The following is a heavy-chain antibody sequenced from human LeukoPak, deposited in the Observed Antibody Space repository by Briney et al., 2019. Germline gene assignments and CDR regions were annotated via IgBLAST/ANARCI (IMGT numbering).Heavy chain of an antibody. Sequence: KPSETLSLTCSVSGVSITGSSFYWGWIRQPPGKGLEWIGEINHSGSTNYNPSLKSRVTISVDTSKNQFSLKLSSVTAADTAVYYCARGEPHYYYDSSGYYYPWGQGTLVTVSS. CDR3: ARGEPHYYYDSSGYYYP. V-gene: IGHV4-39*07. CDR2: INHSGST. J-gene: IGHJ5*02. CDR1: GVSITGSSFY. D-gene: IGHD3-22*01.